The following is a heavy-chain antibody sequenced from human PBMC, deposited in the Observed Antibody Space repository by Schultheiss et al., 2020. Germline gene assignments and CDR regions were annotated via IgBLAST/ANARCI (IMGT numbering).Heavy chain of an antibody. CDR1: GFTFSSYS. CDR3: ARAVGGTNFDY. CDR2: ISGSGGST. D-gene: IGHD3-16*01. J-gene: IGHJ4*02. V-gene: IGHV3-23*01. Sequence: GGSLRLSCAASGFTFSSYSMNWVRQAPGKGLEWVSGISGSGGSTYYADSVKGRFTISRDNSKNTLYLQMNSLRAEDTAVYYCARAVGGTNFDYWGQGTLVTVSS.